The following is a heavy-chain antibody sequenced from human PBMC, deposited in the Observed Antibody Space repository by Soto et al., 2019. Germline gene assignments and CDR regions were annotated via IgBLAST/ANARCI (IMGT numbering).Heavy chain of an antibody. D-gene: IGHD5-18*01. J-gene: IGHJ5*02. CDR1: GGTFSSYA. CDR3: ARVEVGPDTAMSDNWFDP. CDR2: IIPIFGTA. V-gene: IGHV1-69*12. Sequence: QVQLVQSGAEVKKPGSSVKVSCKASGGTFSSYAISWVRQAPGQGLEWMGGIIPIFGTANYAQKFQGRVTITADESTSTAYMELSSLRSEDTAVYYCARVEVGPDTAMSDNWFDPWGQGTLVTVSS.